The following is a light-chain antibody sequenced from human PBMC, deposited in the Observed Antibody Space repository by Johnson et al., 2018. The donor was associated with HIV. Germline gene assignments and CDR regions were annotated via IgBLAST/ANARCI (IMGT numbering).Light chain of an antibody. CDR1: SSNIGNNY. V-gene: IGLV1-51*02. Sequence: QSLLTQSPSVSAAPGQKVTISCSGSSSNIGNNYVSWYQQLPGTAPKLLIYENNRRPSGTPDRFSGSKSGTSATLGITGLQTGDEADYYCGTWDSSLNSYVFGTGTKVTVL. CDR2: ENN. CDR3: GTWDSSLNSYV. J-gene: IGLJ1*01.